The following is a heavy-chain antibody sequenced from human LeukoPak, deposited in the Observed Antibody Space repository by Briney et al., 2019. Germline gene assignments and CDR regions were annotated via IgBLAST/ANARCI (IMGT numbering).Heavy chain of an antibody. V-gene: IGHV3-66*01. CDR3: AKDPDIVVVPAAIGQGY. J-gene: IGHJ4*02. Sequence: GGSLRLSCAASGFTVSSNYMSWVCQAPGKGLEWVSVIYSGGSTYYADSVKGRFTISRDNSKNTLYLQMNSLRAEDTAVYYCAKDPDIVVVPAAIGQGYWGQGTLATVSS. D-gene: IGHD2-2*02. CDR1: GFTVSSNY. CDR2: IYSGGST.